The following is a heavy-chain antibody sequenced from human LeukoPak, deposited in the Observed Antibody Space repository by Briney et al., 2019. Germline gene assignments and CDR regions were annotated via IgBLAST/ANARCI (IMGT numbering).Heavy chain of an antibody. CDR1: GGAISSYY. Sequence: SETLSLTCTVSGGAISSYYWSWIRQPPGKGLEWIGYIYYSGSTNYNPSLKSRVTISVDTSKNQFSLKLSSVTAADTAVYYCARDYGDYFDYWGQGTLVTVSS. CDR3: ARDYGDYFDY. D-gene: IGHD4-17*01. CDR2: IYYSGST. V-gene: IGHV4-59*01. J-gene: IGHJ4*02.